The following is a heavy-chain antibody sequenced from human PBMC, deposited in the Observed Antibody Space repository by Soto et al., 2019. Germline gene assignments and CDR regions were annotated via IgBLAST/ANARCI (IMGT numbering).Heavy chain of an antibody. CDR2: IWNDGNKI. Sequence: QVQLVESGGGVVQPGRSLRLSCGASGFVFSDYGMHWVRQAPGKGLEWVAVIWNDGNKIYYTDSVKGRFTISRDNSKNTVYLQMNSLSPEDTAVYYCARDLFNTALDYWGQGTLVTVSS. CDR3: ARDLFNTALDY. CDR1: GFVFSDYG. J-gene: IGHJ4*02. D-gene: IGHD5-18*01. V-gene: IGHV3-33*01.